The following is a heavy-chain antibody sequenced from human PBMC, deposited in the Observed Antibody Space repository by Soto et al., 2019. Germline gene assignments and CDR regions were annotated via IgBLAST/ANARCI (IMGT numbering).Heavy chain of an antibody. D-gene: IGHD3-16*02. CDR2: IVPSLDTT. J-gene: IGHJ6*02. CDR1: GGTFSSSG. V-gene: IGHV1-69*11. Sequence: QVHLVQSGTEVKKPGSSVKVSCKASGGTFSSSGFSWVRQAPGQGLEWMGMIVPSLDTTNYAQKFQARVTITADEVTSTAYMELRSLRSENTAVYYSARLPQPRYTADPYAVDVWGQGTRVIVSS. CDR3: ARLPQPRYTADPYAVDV.